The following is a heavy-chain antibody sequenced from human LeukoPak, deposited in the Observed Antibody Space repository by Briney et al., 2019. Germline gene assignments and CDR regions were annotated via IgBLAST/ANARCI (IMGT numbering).Heavy chain of an antibody. CDR3: ARYCSSTSCHSWGAFDI. D-gene: IGHD2-2*01. V-gene: IGHV1-2*02. CDR2: INPNSGGT. Sequence: GASVKVSCKASGYTFTGYYMHWVRQAPGQGLEWMGWINPNSGGTNYAQKFQGRVTMTRDTSISTAYMELSRLRSDDTAVYYCARYCSSTSCHSWGAFDIWGQGTMVPVSS. CDR1: GYTFTGYY. J-gene: IGHJ3*02.